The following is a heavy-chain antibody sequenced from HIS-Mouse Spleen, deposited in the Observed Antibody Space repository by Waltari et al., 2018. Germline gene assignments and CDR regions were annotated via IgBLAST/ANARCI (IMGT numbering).Heavy chain of an antibody. CDR2: ICYIGRT. CDR1: GGSISSSSYY. J-gene: IGHJ2*01. CDR3: AREIPYSSSWYDWYFDL. D-gene: IGHD6-13*01. V-gene: IGHV4-39*07. Sequence: QLQLQESGPGLVKPSETLSLTCTVPGGSISSSSYYWGWIPQPPGMGLGGSGRICYIGRTYDSPYLKGRVTISVDTSKNQFSLKLSSVTAADTAVYYCAREIPYSSSWYDWYFDLWGRGTLVTVSS.